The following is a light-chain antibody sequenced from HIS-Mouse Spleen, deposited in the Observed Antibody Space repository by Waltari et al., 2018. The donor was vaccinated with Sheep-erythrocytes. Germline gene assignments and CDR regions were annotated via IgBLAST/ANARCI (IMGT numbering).Light chain of an antibody. CDR3: QQANSFPIT. V-gene: IGKV1-12*01. CDR2: AAS. Sequence: DIQMTQSPSSVSASVGDRVTITCRASQGISSWVAWYQQKPGKAPKLLIYAASSVQSGVPSRFSGSGSGTDFTLTISSLQPQDFATYAGQQANSFPITCGQGTRLEIK. CDR1: QGISSW. J-gene: IGKJ5*01.